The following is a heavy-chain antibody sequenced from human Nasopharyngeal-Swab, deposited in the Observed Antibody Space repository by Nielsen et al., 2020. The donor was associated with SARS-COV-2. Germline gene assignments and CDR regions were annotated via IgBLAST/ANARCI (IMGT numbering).Heavy chain of an antibody. CDR2: ISRSGSSI. J-gene: IGHJ4*02. V-gene: IGHV3-11*04. Sequence: GESLKPSCPASGSTFSDYFMSWIRQAPGPGLEWVTYISRSGSSIYYADSVKGRFTISRDNAENSLYLQMNSLRAEDTAVYYCARVTAYFDSWGQGTLVTVSS. CDR1: GSTFSDYF. CDR3: ARVTAYFDS. D-gene: IGHD5-18*01.